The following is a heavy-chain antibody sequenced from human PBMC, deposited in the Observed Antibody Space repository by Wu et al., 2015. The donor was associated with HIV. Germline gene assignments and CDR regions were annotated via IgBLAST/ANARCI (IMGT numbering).Heavy chain of an antibody. CDR1: GYTFTHYD. D-gene: IGHD3-16*01. CDR2: MNPNSGNT. J-gene: IGHJ4*02. V-gene: IGHV1-8*01. Sequence: LVQSGPEAKRPGASVKVSCKASGYTFTHYDINWVRQASGQGLEWMGWMNPNSGNTGYRQRFQGRVTMTRDNSITTAYMELRGLRSEDTAIYYCAVLYDVQGDKAILDHWGQGTVVTVSS. CDR3: AVLYDVQGDKAILDH.